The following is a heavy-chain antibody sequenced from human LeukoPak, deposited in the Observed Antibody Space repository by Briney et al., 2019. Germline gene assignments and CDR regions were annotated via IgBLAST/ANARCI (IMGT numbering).Heavy chain of an antibody. Sequence: PSETLSLTCAVYGGSFSGYYWGWIRQPPGKGLEWIGSIYLSGSTYYNPSLKSRVTISVDTSKNQFSLKLGSVTAADTAVYYCARVPTVTFFDYWGQGTLVTVSS. CDR1: GGSFSGYY. D-gene: IGHD4-17*01. CDR2: IYLSGST. CDR3: ARVPTVTFFDY. V-gene: IGHV4-34*01. J-gene: IGHJ4*02.